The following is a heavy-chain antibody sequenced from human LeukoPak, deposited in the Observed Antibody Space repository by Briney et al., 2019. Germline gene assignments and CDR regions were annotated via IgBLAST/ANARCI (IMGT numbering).Heavy chain of an antibody. CDR3: TVLPPLYDSSGRFDY. Sequence: GGSLRPSCAASGFTFSNAWMSWVRQAPGKGLEWVGRIKSKTDGGTTDYAAPVKGRFTISRDDSKNTLYLQMNSLKTEDTAVYYCTVLPPLYDSSGRFDYWGQGTLVTVSS. CDR2: IKSKTDGGTT. J-gene: IGHJ4*02. D-gene: IGHD3-22*01. V-gene: IGHV3-15*01. CDR1: GFTFSNAW.